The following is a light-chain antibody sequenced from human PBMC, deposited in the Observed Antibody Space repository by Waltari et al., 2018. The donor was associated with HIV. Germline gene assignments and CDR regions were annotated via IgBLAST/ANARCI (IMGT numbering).Light chain of an antibody. CDR3: CSYAGSYTFV. J-gene: IGLJ2*01. CDR2: DVS. V-gene: IGLV2-11*01. Sequence: QSALTQPRSVSGSPGQSVTISCTGTSSDVGGYNYVSRYQQHPGKAPKLMIYDVSKRPAGVPDRFSGSKSGNTASLTISGLQAEDEADYDCCSYAGSYTFVFGGGTKLTVL. CDR1: SSDVGGYNY.